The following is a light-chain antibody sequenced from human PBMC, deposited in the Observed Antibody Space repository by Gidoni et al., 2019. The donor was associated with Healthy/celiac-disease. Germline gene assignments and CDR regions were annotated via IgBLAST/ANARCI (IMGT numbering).Light chain of an antibody. CDR2: QDS. J-gene: IGLJ2*01. V-gene: IGLV3-1*01. Sequence: SYELTQPPSVSVSPGQTASITCSGDKLGDKYACWYQQKPGQSPVLVIYQDSKRPAGIPERFSGSNAGNTATLTISGTQAMDEADYYCQAWDRSMLVFGGGTKLTVL. CDR3: QAWDRSMLV. CDR1: KLGDKY.